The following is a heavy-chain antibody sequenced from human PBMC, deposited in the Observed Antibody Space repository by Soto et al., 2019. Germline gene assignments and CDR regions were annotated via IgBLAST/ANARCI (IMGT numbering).Heavy chain of an antibody. V-gene: IGHV3-30*18. CDR2: ISYDGSNK. D-gene: IGHD6-6*01. J-gene: IGHJ4*02. Sequence: QVQLVESGGGVVQPGRSLRLSCAASGFTFSSYGMHWVRQAPGKGLEWVAVISYDGSNKYYADSVKGRFTISRDNSKTTLYLQMNRLRGEDTAVYYCAKGLTRLGEYSSSPGFDYWGQGTLVTVSS. CDR1: GFTFSSYG. CDR3: AKGLTRLGEYSSSPGFDY.